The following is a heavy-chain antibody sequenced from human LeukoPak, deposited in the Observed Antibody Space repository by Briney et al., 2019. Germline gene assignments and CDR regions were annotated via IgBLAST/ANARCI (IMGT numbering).Heavy chain of an antibody. CDR3: VRGVVDIVAADYFDY. D-gene: IGHD5-12*01. V-gene: IGHV1-2*02. J-gene: IGHJ4*02. CDR2: INPNSGGT. CDR1: GYTFTGYY. Sequence: ASVKVSCKASGYTFTGYYMHWVRQAPGQGLEWMGWINPNSGGTNYAQKFQGRVTMTRDTSISTAYMELSRLRSDDTAVYYCVRGVVDIVAADYFDYWGQGTLVTVSS.